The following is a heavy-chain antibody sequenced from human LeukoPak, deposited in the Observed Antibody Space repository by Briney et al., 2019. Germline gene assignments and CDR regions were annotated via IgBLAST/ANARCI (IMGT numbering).Heavy chain of an antibody. D-gene: IGHD3-22*01. J-gene: IGHJ4*02. Sequence: SETLSLTCTVSGGSISGYYWSWIRQPPGKGLEWIGYIYYSGSTNYNPSLKSRVTISVDTSKNQFSLRLSSVTAADTAVFYCARGGGGYYYDSSGYPTPSFPFDYWGQGTLVTVSS. CDR1: GGSISGYY. CDR3: ARGGGGYYYDSSGYPTPSFPFDY. V-gene: IGHV4-59*01. CDR2: IYYSGST.